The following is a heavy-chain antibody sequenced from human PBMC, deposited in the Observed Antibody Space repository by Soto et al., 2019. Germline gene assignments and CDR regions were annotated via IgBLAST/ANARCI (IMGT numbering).Heavy chain of an antibody. V-gene: IGHV3-53*01. CDR3: ARMYNWNYYGMEV. J-gene: IGHJ6*04. D-gene: IGHD1-20*01. CDR2: IYSGGST. CDR1: GFTVSSNY. Sequence: RLSCAASGFTVSSNYMSWVRQAPGKGLEWVSVIYSGGSTYYADSVKGRFTISRDNSKNTLYLQMNSLRAEDTAVYYCARMYNWNYYGMEVWGKGTTVTVSS.